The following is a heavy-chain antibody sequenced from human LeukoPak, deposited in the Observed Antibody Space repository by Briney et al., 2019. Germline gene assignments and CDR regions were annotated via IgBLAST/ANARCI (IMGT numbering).Heavy chain of an antibody. CDR2: IKEDGSET. V-gene: IGHV3-7*01. Sequence: PGGSLRLSCAASGFTFSNYWMSWVRQAPGKGLEWVANIKEDGSETYYVDSVKGRFTISRDKAKNSLFLQMKSLRAEDTAVYYCARDESGIRVAGTTFGYWGQGTLVTVSS. D-gene: IGHD6-19*01. CDR3: ARDESGIRVAGTTFGY. CDR1: GFTFSNYW. J-gene: IGHJ4*02.